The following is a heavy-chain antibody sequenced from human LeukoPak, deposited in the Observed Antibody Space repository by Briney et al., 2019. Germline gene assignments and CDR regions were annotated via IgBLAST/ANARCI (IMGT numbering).Heavy chain of an antibody. CDR2: ISGYNGNT. J-gene: IGHJ4*02. Sequence: EASVKVSCKASGYTFTSYGISWVRQAPGQGLEWMGWISGYNGNTNYAQKLQGRVTMTTDTSTSTAYMELRSLRSDDTAVYYCARERMIVGAAYFDYWGQGTLVTVSS. V-gene: IGHV1-18*01. D-gene: IGHD1-26*01. CDR3: ARERMIVGAAYFDY. CDR1: GYTFTSYG.